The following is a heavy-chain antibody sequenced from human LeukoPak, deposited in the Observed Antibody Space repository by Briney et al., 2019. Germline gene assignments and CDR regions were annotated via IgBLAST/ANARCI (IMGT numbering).Heavy chain of an antibody. V-gene: IGHV4-61*02. Sequence: KASETLSLTCTVSGGSISSSSYYWGWIRQPAGKGLEWIGRIYTSGSTNYNPSLKSRVTMSVDTSKNQFSLKLSSVTAADTAVYYCARDFRPHSGSYNRVDYYYYYMDVWGKGTTVTISS. CDR2: IYTSGST. J-gene: IGHJ6*03. CDR3: ARDFRPHSGSYNRVDYYYYYMDV. CDR1: GGSISSSSYY. D-gene: IGHD1-26*01.